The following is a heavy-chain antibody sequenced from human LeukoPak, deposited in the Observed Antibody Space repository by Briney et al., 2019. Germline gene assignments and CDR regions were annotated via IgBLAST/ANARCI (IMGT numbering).Heavy chain of an antibody. D-gene: IGHD4-17*01. CDR3: ARDFPDYDYYYYGMDV. Sequence: PGTSLRLSCEVSGFTFSTFAMHWVRQAPGKGLECVAVIWSDGTKRDYADSVKGRFTISRDNSKNTLYLQMNSLRGGDTAVYFCARDFPDYDYYYYGMDVWGKGTTVTVSS. V-gene: IGHV3-33*01. CDR1: GFTFSTFA. CDR2: IWSDGTKR. J-gene: IGHJ6*04.